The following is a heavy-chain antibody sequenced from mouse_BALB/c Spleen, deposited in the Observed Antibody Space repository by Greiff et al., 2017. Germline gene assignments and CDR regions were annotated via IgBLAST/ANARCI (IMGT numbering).Heavy chain of an antibody. CDR2: IYPGDGDT. CDR1: GYTFTSYW. Sequence: QVQLQQSGAELARPGASVKLSCKASGYTFTSYWMQWVKQRPGQGLEWIGAIYPGDGDTRYTQKFKGKATLTADKSSSTAYMQLSSLASEDSAVYYCARHPYYAMDYWGQGTSVTVSS. J-gene: IGHJ4*01. CDR3: ARHPYYAMDY. V-gene: IGHV1-87*01.